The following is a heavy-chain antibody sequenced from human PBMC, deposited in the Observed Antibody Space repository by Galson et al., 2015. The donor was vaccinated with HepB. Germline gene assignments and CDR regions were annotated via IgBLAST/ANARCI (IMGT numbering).Heavy chain of an antibody. CDR1: GGTFSSYA. V-gene: IGHV1-69*13. J-gene: IGHJ6*02. CDR2: IIPIFGTA. CDR3: ARGRRYPHHYYYYYGMDV. Sequence: SVKVSCKASGGTFSSYAISWVRQAPGQGLEWMGGIIPIFGTANYAQKFQGRVTITADESTSTAYMELSSLRSEDTAVYYCARGRRYPHHYYYYYGMDVWGQGTTVTVSS. D-gene: IGHD3-16*01.